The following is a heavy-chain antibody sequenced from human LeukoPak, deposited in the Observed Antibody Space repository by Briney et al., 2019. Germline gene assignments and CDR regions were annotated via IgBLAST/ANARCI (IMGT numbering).Heavy chain of an antibody. V-gene: IGHV3-30-3*01. D-gene: IGHD6-13*01. Sequence: GGSLRLSCAASGFTFSSSPMHWVRQAPGKGLEWVSVISSDGSTKYYADSVKGRFTISRDNSKNTLYLQMNSLRGDDTAVYYCAKASDSSSSYDAFDIWGQGTMVTVSS. J-gene: IGHJ3*02. CDR1: GFTFSSSP. CDR2: ISSDGSTK. CDR3: AKASDSSSSYDAFDI.